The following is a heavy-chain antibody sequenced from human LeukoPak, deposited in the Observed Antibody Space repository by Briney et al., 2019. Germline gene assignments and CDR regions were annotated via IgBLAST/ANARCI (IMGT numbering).Heavy chain of an antibody. D-gene: IGHD3-3*02. J-gene: IGHJ4*02. V-gene: IGHV7-4-1*02. CDR1: GYTFTSYG. CDR2: INTNTGNP. Sequence: GASVKVSCKASGYTFTSYGISWVRQAPGQGLEWMGWINTNTGNPTYAQGFIGRFVFSLDTSVSTAYLQISSLKAEDTAVYYCARPVASTFDYWGQGTLVTVSS. CDR3: ARPVASTFDY.